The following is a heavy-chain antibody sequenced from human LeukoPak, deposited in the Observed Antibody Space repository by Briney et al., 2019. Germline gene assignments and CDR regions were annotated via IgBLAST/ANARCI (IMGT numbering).Heavy chain of an antibody. D-gene: IGHD1-1*01. Sequence: GGSLRLSCAASGFTFSSYSMNWVRQAPGKGLEWVSDITSGSGTIYYADSVKGRFTISRDNAKNSLYLQMNSLRAEDTAVYYCARGMEPRYYYYYYYMDVWGKGTTVTVSS. V-gene: IGHV3-48*01. CDR1: GFTFSSYS. CDR3: ARGMEPRYYYYYYYMDV. CDR2: ITSGSGTI. J-gene: IGHJ6*03.